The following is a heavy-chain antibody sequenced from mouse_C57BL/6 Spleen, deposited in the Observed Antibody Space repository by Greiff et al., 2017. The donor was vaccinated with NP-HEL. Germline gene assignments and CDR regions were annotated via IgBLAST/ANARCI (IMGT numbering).Heavy chain of an antibody. J-gene: IGHJ4*01. CDR2: IDPSDSET. D-gene: IGHD1-1*01. V-gene: IGHV1-52*01. CDR3: AREIIITTVVARENYAIDY. Sequence: VQLQQPGAELVRPGSSVKLSCKASGYTFTSYWMHWVKQRPIQGLEWIGNIDPSDSETHYNQKFKDKATLTGDKSSSTAYMQLSSLTSEDSAVYYCAREIIITTVVARENYAIDYWGQGTSVTVSS. CDR1: GYTFTSYW.